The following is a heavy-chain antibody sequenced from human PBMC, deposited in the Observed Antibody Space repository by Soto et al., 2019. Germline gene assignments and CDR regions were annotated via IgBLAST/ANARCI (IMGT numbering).Heavy chain of an antibody. V-gene: IGHV1-18*01. J-gene: IGHJ4*02. CDR1: GYTFTSYG. D-gene: IGHD4-17*01. Sequence: ASVKVSCKASGYTFTSYGISWVRQAPGQGLEWMGWISAYNGNTNYAQKLQGRVTMTTDTSTSTAYMELRSLRSDDTAVYYCGRDLKNDYGDYVEFDYWGQGTLVTVSS. CDR2: ISAYNGNT. CDR3: GRDLKNDYGDYVEFDY.